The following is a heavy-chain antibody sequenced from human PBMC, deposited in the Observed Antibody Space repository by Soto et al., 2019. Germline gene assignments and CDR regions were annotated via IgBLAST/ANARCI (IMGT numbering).Heavy chain of an antibody. CDR1: GFTVSNNY. CDR2: IYRDDTT. V-gene: IGHV3-53*01. D-gene: IGHD3-10*01. CDR3: ARVALGDYFEC. J-gene: IGHJ4*01. Sequence: PGGSLRLSCAASGFTVSNNYLRCVRQAPGKGLEWVSGIYRDDTTYYADSVKGRFTISGANCKNTLYLQIKGLIADDTAVYCCARVALGDYFECWGQGIMVTVSS.